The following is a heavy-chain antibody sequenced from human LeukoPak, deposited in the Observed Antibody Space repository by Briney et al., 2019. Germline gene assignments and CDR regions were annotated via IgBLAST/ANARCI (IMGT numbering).Heavy chain of an antibody. J-gene: IGHJ4*02. D-gene: IGHD5-18*01. CDR3: ASNTGYSYGYFDY. Sequence: GGSLRLSCAASGFSFSSYEMNWVRQAPGKGLEWVSYISRGGSTIYYADSVKGRFTFSRDNAKNSLYLQMNSLRAEDTAVYYCASNTGYSYGYFDYWGQGTLVTVSS. CDR1: GFSFSSYE. V-gene: IGHV3-48*03. CDR2: ISRGGSTI.